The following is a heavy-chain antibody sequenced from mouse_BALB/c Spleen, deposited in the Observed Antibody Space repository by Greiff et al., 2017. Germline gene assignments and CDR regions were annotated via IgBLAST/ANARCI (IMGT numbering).Heavy chain of an antibody. CDR1: GFSLTSYG. CDR2: IWAGGST. D-gene: IGHD2-12*01. J-gene: IGHJ4*01. V-gene: IGHV2-9*02. Sequence: VKLVESGPGLVAPSQSLSITCTVSGFSLTSYGVHWVRQPPGKGLEWLGVIWAGGSTNYNSALMSRLSISKDNSKSQVFLKMNSLQTDDTAMYYCARESTIDYAMDYWGQGTSVTVSS. CDR3: ARESTIDYAMDY.